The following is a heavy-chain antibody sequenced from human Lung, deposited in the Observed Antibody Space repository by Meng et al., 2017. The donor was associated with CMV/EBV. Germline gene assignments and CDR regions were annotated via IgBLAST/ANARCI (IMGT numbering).Heavy chain of an antibody. CDR1: GGSFSGSY. Sequence: SCAVYGGSFSGSYWHWIRQPPGMGLEWIGEIDGTGRTKYSPSLNSRVTILLDTSKKQFSLELISVTAADTAVYYCARLTGTVYVHWFDSWVQGTXVTVSS. V-gene: IGHV4-34*01. CDR2: IDGTGRT. CDR3: ARLTGTVYVHWFDS. J-gene: IGHJ5*01. D-gene: IGHD1-7*01.